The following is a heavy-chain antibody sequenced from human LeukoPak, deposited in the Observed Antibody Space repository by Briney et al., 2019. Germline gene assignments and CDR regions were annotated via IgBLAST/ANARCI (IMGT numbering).Heavy chain of an antibody. CDR3: ARVSAAGAD. Sequence: PGGSLRLSCAASGFTFSSYAMHWVRQAPGKGLEYVSGISSNGGSTYYADSVKGRFTISRDNSKNSLYLQMNSLRAEDTAVYYCARVSAAGADWGQGTLVTVSS. J-gene: IGHJ4*02. CDR1: GFTFSSYA. CDR2: ISSNGGST. D-gene: IGHD6-13*01. V-gene: IGHV3-64*02.